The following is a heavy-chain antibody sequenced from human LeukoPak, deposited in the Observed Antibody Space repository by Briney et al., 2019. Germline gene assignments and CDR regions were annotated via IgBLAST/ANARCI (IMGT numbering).Heavy chain of an antibody. V-gene: IGHV3-48*01. CDR1: GVPFNHYS. D-gene: IGHD6-6*01. Sequence: GGSLRLSCAASGVPFNHYSLNWVRQPPGKVLEWISYISASGRTTYYADSVKGRFTISRDHATLYLHMDTLRSEDTALYYCASQSSSSSTRAPDFWGLGNLVTVSS. CDR2: ISASGRTT. J-gene: IGHJ4*02. CDR3: ASQSSSSSTRAPDF.